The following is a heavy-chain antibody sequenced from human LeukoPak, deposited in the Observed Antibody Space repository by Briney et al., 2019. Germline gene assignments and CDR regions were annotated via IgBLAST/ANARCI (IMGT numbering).Heavy chain of an antibody. J-gene: IGHJ4*02. CDR2: IFSNDEK. CDR3: ARPGGYCSGGTCFHFDY. Sequence: SGPTLVNPTETLTLTCTVSGFSLSNARMGVSWIRQPPGKALEWLANIFSNDEKSYSTSLKSRLTISKDTSKSQVVLTMTNMDPVDTATYYCARPGGYCSGGTCFHFDYWGQGTLVTVSS. V-gene: IGHV2-26*01. CDR1: GFSLSNARMG. D-gene: IGHD2-15*01.